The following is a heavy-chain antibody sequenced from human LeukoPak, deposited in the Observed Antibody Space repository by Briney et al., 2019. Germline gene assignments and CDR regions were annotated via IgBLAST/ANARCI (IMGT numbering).Heavy chain of an antibody. CDR1: GFTVSSNY. J-gene: IGHJ3*02. D-gene: IGHD4-23*01. CDR3: ARGLTAVVTDAFDI. CDR2: IYSGGST. V-gene: IGHV3-53*05. Sequence: QPGGSLRLSCAASGFTVSSNYMSWVRQAPGKGLEWVSVIYSGGSTYYADSVKGRFTISRDNSKNTLYLQMNSLRAEDTAVYYCARGLTAVVTDAFDIWGQGTMVTVSS.